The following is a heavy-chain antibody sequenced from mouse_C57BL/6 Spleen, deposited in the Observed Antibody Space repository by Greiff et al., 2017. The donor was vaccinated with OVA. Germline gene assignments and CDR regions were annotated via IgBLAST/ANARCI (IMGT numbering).Heavy chain of an antibody. D-gene: IGHD2-5*01. CDR2: IHPNSGST. CDR1: VYTFTSYW. Sequence: VQLQQPGAELVKPGASVKLSCKASVYTFTSYWMHWVKQRPGQGLAWIGMIHPNSGSTNYNEKFKSKATLTVDKSSSTAYMQLSSLTSEDSAVYYCARRDYSNYAYAMDYWGQGTSVTVSS. J-gene: IGHJ4*01. V-gene: IGHV1-64*01. CDR3: ARRDYSNYAYAMDY.